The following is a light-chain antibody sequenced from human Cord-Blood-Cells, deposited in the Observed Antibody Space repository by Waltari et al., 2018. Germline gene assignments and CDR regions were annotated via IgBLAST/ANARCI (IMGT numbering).Light chain of an antibody. CDR3: CSYAGSSTFVV. J-gene: IGLJ2*01. V-gene: IGLV2-23*03. CDR2: EGS. CDR1: SSDVGSYNL. Sequence: QSALTQPASVSGSPGQSITISCTGTSSDVGSYNLVSWYQQHPGEAPKLMIYEGSKRPSGVSNRFSGSKSGNTASLTISGLQAEDEADYYCCSYAGSSTFVVFGGGTKLTVI.